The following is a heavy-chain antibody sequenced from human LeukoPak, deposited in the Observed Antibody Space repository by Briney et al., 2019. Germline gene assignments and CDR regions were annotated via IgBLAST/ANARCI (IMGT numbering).Heavy chain of an antibody. D-gene: IGHD3-22*01. CDR3: ARRMGGYFPH. J-gene: IGHJ4*02. V-gene: IGHV4-59*08. CDR2: ISYSGSA. CDR1: GDSISSYY. Sequence: SETLSLTCTVSGDSISSYYWSWIRQPPGKGLEWIGYISYSGSANYNPSLKSRVTISVDTSKNQFSLQLSSVTAADTALYHRARRMGGYFPHWGQGTLVTVSS.